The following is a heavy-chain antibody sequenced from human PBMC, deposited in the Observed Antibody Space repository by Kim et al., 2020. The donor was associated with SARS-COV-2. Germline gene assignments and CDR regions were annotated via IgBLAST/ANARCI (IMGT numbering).Heavy chain of an antibody. CDR1: GGSISSSSYY. CDR3: AGEARYHDDY. Sequence: SETLSLTCTVSGGSISSSSYYWGWIRQPPGKGLEWIGSIYYSGSTYYNPSLKSRVTISVDTSKNQFSLKLSPVTAADTAVYYCAGEARYHDDYWGQGTLVTVSS. J-gene: IGHJ4*02. D-gene: IGHD2-2*01. CDR2: IYYSGST. V-gene: IGHV4-39*07.